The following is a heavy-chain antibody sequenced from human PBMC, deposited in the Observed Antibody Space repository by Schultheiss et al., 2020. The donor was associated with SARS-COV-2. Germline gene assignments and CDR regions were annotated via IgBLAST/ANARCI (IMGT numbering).Heavy chain of an antibody. V-gene: IGHV4-38-2*02. CDR2: INHSGST. CDR3: ARVIVWGSYRYDFDY. CDR1: GYSISSGYY. Sequence: SQTLSLTCTVSGYSISSGYYWGWIRQPPGKGLEWIGEINHSGSTNYNPSLKSRVTISVDTSKNQFSLKLSSVTAADTAVYYCARVIVWGSYRYDFDYWGQGTLVTVSS. J-gene: IGHJ4*02. D-gene: IGHD3-16*02.